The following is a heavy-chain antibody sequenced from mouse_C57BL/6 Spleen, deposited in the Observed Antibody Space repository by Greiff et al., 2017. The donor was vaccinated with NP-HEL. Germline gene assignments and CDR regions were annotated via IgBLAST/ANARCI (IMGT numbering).Heavy chain of an antibody. Sequence: EVQLQQSGPGLVKPSQSLSLTCSVTGYSITSGYYWNWIRQFPGNKLEWMGYISYDGSNNYNPSLKNRISITRDTSKNQFFLKLNSVTTEDTATYYCARYDYDGGVFDYWGQGTTLTVSS. D-gene: IGHD2-4*01. CDR2: ISYDGSN. CDR3: ARYDYDGGVFDY. J-gene: IGHJ2*01. CDR1: GYSITSGYY. V-gene: IGHV3-6*01.